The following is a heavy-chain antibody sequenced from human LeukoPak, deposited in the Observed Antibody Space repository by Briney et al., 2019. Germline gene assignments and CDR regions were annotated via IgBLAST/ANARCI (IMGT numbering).Heavy chain of an antibody. D-gene: IGHD3-10*01. CDR2: ISYDGSNK. CDR3: ATRITMVRGVMNWFDP. V-gene: IGHV3-30*03. J-gene: IGHJ5*02. CDR1: GFTFSSYG. Sequence: GRSLRLSCAASGFTFSSYGMHWVRQAPGKGLEWVAVISYDGSNKYYADSVKDRFTISRDNSKNTLYLQMNSLRAEDTAVYYCATRITMVRGVMNWFDPWGQGTLVTVSS.